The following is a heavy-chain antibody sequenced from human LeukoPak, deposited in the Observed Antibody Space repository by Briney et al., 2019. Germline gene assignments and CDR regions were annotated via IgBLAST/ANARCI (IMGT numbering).Heavy chain of an antibody. Sequence: GGSLRLSCAASGFTFSSYAMSWVRQAPGKGLEWVSAISGSGGSTYYADSVKGRFTISRDNSKNTPYLQMNSLRAEDTAVYYCAKTLGYCSGGSCFSRYYFDYWGQGTLVTVSS. CDR2: ISGSGGST. CDR1: GFTFSSYA. J-gene: IGHJ4*02. V-gene: IGHV3-23*01. D-gene: IGHD2-15*01. CDR3: AKTLGYCSGGSCFSRYYFDY.